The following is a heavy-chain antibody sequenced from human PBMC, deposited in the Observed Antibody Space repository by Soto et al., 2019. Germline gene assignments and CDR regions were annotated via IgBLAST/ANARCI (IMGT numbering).Heavy chain of an antibody. V-gene: IGHV1-3*01. CDR1: GYTFTCYA. CDR3: ARAGSSFGWFDP. J-gene: IGHJ5*02. D-gene: IGHD6-6*01. Sequence: ASVKVSCKASGYTFTCYAMNWVRQAPGQRLEWMGWINAGNGNTKYSQKFQGRVTITRDTSASTAYMELSSLRSEDTAVYYCARAGSSFGWFDPWGQGTLVTVSS. CDR2: INAGNGNT.